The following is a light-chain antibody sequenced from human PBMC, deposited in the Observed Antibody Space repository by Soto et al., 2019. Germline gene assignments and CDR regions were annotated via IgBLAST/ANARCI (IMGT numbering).Light chain of an antibody. CDR3: QQSYTTPGT. Sequence: DIVLTQSPDSLAVSLGERATINCKSSQSVFYSSNNKHYLAWYQHKPGHPPKLLIYWASNRESGVPDRFSGSGSGIDFTLTISSLQAEDVAVYYCQQSYTTPGTFGQGTRLEIK. V-gene: IGKV4-1*01. CDR2: WAS. J-gene: IGKJ5*01. CDR1: QSVFYSSNNKHY.